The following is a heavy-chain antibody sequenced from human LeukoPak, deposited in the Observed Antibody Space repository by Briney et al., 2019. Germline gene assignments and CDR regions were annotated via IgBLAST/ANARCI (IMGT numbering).Heavy chain of an antibody. CDR2: ISGSGGST. D-gene: IGHD1-26*01. CDR3: ANPTYSGSYGGVY. CDR1: GFTFSSYA. J-gene: IGHJ4*02. Sequence: GASLRLSCAASGFTFSSYAMSWVRQAPGKGLEWVSAISGSGGSTYYADSVKGRFTISRGNSKNTLYLQMNSLRAEDTAVYYCANPTYSGSYGGVYWGQGTLVTVSS. V-gene: IGHV3-23*01.